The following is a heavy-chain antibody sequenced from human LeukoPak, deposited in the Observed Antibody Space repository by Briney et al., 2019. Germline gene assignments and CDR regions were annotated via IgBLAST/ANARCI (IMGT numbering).Heavy chain of an antibody. J-gene: IGHJ4*02. D-gene: IGHD2-2*01. CDR2: ISSDGYTI. V-gene: IGHV3-48*01. Sequence: GGSLRLSCAASGFTFSSYSMNWVRQAPGKGLEWVSYISSDGYTIFYADSVQGRFTISRDNAKNSLFLQMNSLRAEDTAMYYCARPYCSSTSCPTFDDWGQGTLVTVSS. CDR1: GFTFSSYS. CDR3: ARPYCSSTSCPTFDD.